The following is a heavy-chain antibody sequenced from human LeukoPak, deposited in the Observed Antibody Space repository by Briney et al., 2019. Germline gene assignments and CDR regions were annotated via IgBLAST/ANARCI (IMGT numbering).Heavy chain of an antibody. CDR2: IDPSDSYI. CDR1: GYTFTNYW. V-gene: IGHV5-10-1*01. J-gene: IGHJ4*02. CDR3: ARQYGSGSSISPDFDY. Sequence: GESLRISCKGSGYTFTNYWITWVRQMPGKGLEWMGRIDPSDSYIDYSPSFQGHVTVSVDKSINTAYLEWSSLKASDTAMYYCARQYGSGSSISPDFDYWGQGTLVTVSS. D-gene: IGHD6-19*01.